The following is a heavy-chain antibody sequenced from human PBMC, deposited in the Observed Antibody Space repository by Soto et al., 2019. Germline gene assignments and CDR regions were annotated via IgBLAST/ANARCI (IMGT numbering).Heavy chain of an antibody. Sequence: ASVKGSCKASGYTFTKVGLGWVRQAPGQGLEWMGWISAYNGNTYYAQRVQGRVTMTTDTSTSTAYMELRSLRSDDTAMYYCARVLLWFGELHYFDYWGQGSLVTVSS. V-gene: IGHV1-18*01. CDR3: ARVLLWFGELHYFDY. D-gene: IGHD3-10*01. CDR2: ISAYNGNT. CDR1: GYTFTKVG. J-gene: IGHJ4*02.